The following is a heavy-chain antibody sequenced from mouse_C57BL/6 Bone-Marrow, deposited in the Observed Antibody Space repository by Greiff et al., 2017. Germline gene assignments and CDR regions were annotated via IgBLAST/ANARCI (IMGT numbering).Heavy chain of an antibody. CDR3: ARGGRGAMDY. CDR1: GYAFSSYW. CDR2: IYPGDGDT. Sequence: QVQLKQSGAELVKPGASVKISCKASGYAFSSYWMNWVKQRPGKGLEWIGQIYPGDGDTNYNGKFKGKATLTADKSSSTAYMQLSSLPSEDSAVYFCARGGRGAMDYWGQGTSVTVSS. V-gene: IGHV1-80*01. D-gene: IGHD3-3*01. J-gene: IGHJ4*01.